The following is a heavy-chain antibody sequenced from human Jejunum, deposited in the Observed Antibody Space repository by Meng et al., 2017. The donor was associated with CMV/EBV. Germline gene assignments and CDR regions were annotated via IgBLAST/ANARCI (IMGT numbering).Heavy chain of an antibody. D-gene: IGHD1-1*01. J-gene: IGHJ3*01. CDR1: GCNVNIHY. Sequence: SCAVYGCNVNIHYMTWVRQAPGKGLEWVSRIYGGGDTFYADSVKGRFTISRDNSNNTLYFQMNSLRAEDTAVYYCARVHGGHGFDVWGQGSMVTVSS. CDR3: ARVHGGHGFDV. V-gene: IGHV3-66*02. CDR2: IYGGGDT.